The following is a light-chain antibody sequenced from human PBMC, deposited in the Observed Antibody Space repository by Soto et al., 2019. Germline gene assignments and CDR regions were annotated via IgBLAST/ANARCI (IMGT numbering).Light chain of an antibody. CDR2: EVS. V-gene: IGLV2-14*01. CDR1: SSDVGGYNF. Sequence: QSALTQPASVSGSPGQSITISCTGTSSDVGGYNFVSWYQQYPGKAPKVIIYEVSNRPSGVSHRFSGSKSGNTDSLTISGLQAEDEADYYCNSYTSCSARVFGGGTKVTVL. CDR3: NSYTSCSARV. J-gene: IGLJ3*02.